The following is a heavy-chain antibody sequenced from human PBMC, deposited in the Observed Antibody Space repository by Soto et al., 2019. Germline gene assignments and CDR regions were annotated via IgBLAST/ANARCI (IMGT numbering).Heavy chain of an antibody. CDR1: GGSISSGDYY. J-gene: IGHJ4*02. CDR2: IYHSGST. D-gene: IGHD3-16*02. Sequence: QVQLQESGPGLVKPSQTLSLTCTVSGGSISSGDYYWTWIRQDPGKGLEWIGYIYHSGSTYYNPPLKSRVTMSVDTSKNQVSLKLSSVTAADTAVYYCARGGSYHELVPDYWGQGTLVTVSS. CDR3: ARGGSYHELVPDY. V-gene: IGHV4-31*03.